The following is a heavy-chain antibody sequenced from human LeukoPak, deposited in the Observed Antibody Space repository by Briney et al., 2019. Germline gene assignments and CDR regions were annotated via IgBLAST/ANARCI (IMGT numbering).Heavy chain of an antibody. CDR1: GGTFSSYA. J-gene: IGHJ3*02. CDR3: AGETEGIYCSSTSCPSYI. V-gene: IGHV1-69*13. Sequence: SVKVSCKASGGTFSSYAISWVRQAPGQGLEWMGGIIPIFGTANYAQKFQGRVTITADESTSTAYMELSSLRSEDTAVYYCAGETEGIYCSSTSCPSYIWGQGTMVTVSS. D-gene: IGHD2-2*01. CDR2: IIPIFGTA.